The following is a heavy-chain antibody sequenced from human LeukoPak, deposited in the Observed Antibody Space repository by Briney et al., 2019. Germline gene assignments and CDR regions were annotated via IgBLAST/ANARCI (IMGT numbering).Heavy chain of an antibody. Sequence: PSETLSLTCTVSGGSISSGGYYWSWIGQHPGKGLEWIGYIYYSGSTYYNPSPKSRVTTSVDTSKNQFSLKLSSLTAADTAVYYCARGSLPGPSWFDPWGQGTLVTVSS. J-gene: IGHJ5*02. CDR2: IYYSGST. D-gene: IGHD3-10*01. CDR3: ARGSLPGPSWFDP. CDR1: GGSISSGGYY. V-gene: IGHV4-31*03.